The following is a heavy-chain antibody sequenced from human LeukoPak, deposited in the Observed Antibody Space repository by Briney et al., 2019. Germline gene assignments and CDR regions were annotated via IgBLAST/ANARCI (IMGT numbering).Heavy chain of an antibody. CDR2: ISAYNGNT. CDR1: GYTFTSYG. V-gene: IGHV1-18*01. D-gene: IGHD6-13*01. J-gene: IGHJ3*02. CDR3: ARASPSSSWGYAFDI. Sequence: GASVKVSCKASGYTFTSYGISWVRQAPGQGLEWMGWISAYNGNTNYAQKLQGRVTMTTDTSTSTAYMELRSLRSDDTAVYYCARASPSSSWGYAFDIWGQGTMVTVSS.